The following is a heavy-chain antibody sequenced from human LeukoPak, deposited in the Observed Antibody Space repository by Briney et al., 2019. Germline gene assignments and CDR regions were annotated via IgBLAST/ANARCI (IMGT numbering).Heavy chain of an antibody. CDR1: GGSISSSSYY. J-gene: IGHJ4*02. V-gene: IGHV4-39*07. D-gene: IGHD2-2*01. CDR2: IYYSAST. CDR3: ARRVTAAHFDY. Sequence: SETLSLTCTVSGGSISSSSYYWGWIRQPPGKGLEWIGSIYYSASTYYNPSLKSRVTISVDTSKNQFSLKLSSVTAADTAVYYCARRVTAAHFDYWGQGTLVTVSS.